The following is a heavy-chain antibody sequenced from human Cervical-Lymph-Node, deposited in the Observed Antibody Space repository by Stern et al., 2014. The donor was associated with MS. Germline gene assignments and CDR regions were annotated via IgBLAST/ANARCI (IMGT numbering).Heavy chain of an antibody. J-gene: IGHJ6*02. CDR2: ILPIIGLV. Sequence: VQLLESGAEVREPGSSVTVSCKASGGTFKSDAVSWVRQAPGRGLEWMGRILPIIGLVNYAQKFQGRVTITADESTSTAYIRLSSLRSDDTAVYHCARGEGWDFVRARGFYDYYGLDVWGQGTTVTVSS. D-gene: IGHD1-26*01. CDR1: GGTFKSDA. CDR3: ARGEGWDFVRARGFYDYYGLDV. V-gene: IGHV1-69*09.